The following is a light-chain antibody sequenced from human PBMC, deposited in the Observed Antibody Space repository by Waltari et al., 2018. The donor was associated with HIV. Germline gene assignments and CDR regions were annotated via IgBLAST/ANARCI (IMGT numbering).Light chain of an antibody. Sequence: QSALTQPAYVSASPGQSITIFCSGTNNDIGSSDYVSWYQVLPNKAPRLIIFDVNRRSSGVSFRFSGSKSGYTASLMIFDLQSEDEGEYFCSSYVTGGTYVFGSGTRVIV. CDR3: SSYVTGGTYV. CDR1: NNDIGSSDY. V-gene: IGLV2-23*02. J-gene: IGLJ1*01. CDR2: DVN.